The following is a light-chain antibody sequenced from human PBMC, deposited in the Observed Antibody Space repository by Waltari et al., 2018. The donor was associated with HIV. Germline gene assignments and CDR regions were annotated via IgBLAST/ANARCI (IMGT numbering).Light chain of an antibody. V-gene: IGKV1-9*01. CDR3: QQLNTYPHT. CDR1: QDSSNS. J-gene: IGKJ2*01. CDR2: STS. Sequence: DIHLTQSPSFLSASVGDRVTITCRASQDSSNSVAWYQQRPGKDPKLLIYSTSTLQSGVPSRFRGSRSRTEFTLTIASLQAEDFATYFCQQLNTYPHTFGQGTKVEI.